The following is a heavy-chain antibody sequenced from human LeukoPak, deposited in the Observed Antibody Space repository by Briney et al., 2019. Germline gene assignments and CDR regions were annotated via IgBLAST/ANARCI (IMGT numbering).Heavy chain of an antibody. D-gene: IGHD2-15*01. CDR2: IKEDGSDK. Sequence: GGSLRLSCAASGFTFSNYWMTWVRQAPGKGLEWVANIKEDGSDKYYVDSVKGRFTISRDNAKNSLYLQMNSLRAEDTAVYYCARDPVGYCSGGSCFRYYFDYWGQGTLVTVSS. CDR3: ARDPVGYCSGGSCFRYYFDY. V-gene: IGHV3-7*01. J-gene: IGHJ4*02. CDR1: GFTFSNYW.